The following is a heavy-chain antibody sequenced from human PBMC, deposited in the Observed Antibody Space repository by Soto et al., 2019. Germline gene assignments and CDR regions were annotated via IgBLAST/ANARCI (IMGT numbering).Heavy chain of an antibody. V-gene: IGHV4-59*08. D-gene: IGHD2-2*01. CDR3: VSLTSSRFLNFVF. Sequence: SETLSLTCTVSGGSISSFYWSWIRQSPGKGLEWIGFIYYSGSTDYNPSLKSRASVSIDTSKNQFSLNLTSVTAADTAVYYCVSLTSSRFLNFVFWGEGPLVTVS. CDR1: GGSISSFY. J-gene: IGHJ4*02. CDR2: IYYSGST.